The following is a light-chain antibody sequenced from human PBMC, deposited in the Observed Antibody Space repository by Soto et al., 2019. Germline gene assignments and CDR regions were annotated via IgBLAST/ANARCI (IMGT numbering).Light chain of an antibody. CDR2: VDSYGSH. CDR1: SGHSTYA. V-gene: IGLV4-69*01. Sequence: QLVLTQSPSASAPLGASVKFTCTLSSGHSTYAIAWHQQQPEKGPRFLMKVDSYGSHRKGDGIPDRFSGSSSGAERYLTISSLQSEDEADYYCQTWGTGIVVFGGGTKLTVL. J-gene: IGLJ3*02. CDR3: QTWGTGIVV.